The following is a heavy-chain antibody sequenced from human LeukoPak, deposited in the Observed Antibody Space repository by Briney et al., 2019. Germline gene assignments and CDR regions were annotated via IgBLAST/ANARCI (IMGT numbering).Heavy chain of an antibody. CDR2: INTISGGT. D-gene: IGHD6-13*01. V-gene: IGHV1-2*02. J-gene: IGHJ4*02. Sequence: ASVKVTCKASGYTFTDYYMHWVRQAPGQGLEWMGWINTISGGTNYAHKFQGRVTMTRDTSCSTAYMELSRLRSDDTAVYYCGRGVAAAGTVGYWGQGTLVTVSS. CDR3: GRGVAAAGTVGY. CDR1: GYTFTDYY.